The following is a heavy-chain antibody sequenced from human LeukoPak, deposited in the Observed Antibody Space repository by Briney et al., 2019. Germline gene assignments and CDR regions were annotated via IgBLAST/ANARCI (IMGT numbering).Heavy chain of an antibody. J-gene: IGHJ3*02. CDR2: IYYSGST. Sequence: SETLSLTCTVSGGSVSSGSYYWGWIRQPPGKGLEWIGSIYYSGSTYYNPSLKSRVTISVDTSKNQFSLKLSSVTAADTAVYYCAREEGAYYDSSGYYHGGAFDIWGQGTMVTVSS. CDR1: GGSVSSGSYY. D-gene: IGHD3-22*01. CDR3: AREEGAYYDSSGYYHGGAFDI. V-gene: IGHV4-39*02.